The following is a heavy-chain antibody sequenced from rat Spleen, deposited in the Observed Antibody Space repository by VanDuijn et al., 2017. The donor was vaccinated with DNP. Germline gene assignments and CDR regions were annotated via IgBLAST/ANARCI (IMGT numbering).Heavy chain of an antibody. Sequence: EVQLVESGGGLVQPGRSLKLSCAASGFTFSDFYMAWARQAPTKGLEWVAAISTSGNTYYRDSVKGRFTLSRDNAKSTLYLQMDSLRSDETATYYCARQGNNYGYFDFWGPGTMVTVSS. CDR1: GFTFSDFY. CDR3: ARQGNNYGYFDF. V-gene: IGHV5S11*01. CDR2: ISTSGNT. J-gene: IGHJ1*01.